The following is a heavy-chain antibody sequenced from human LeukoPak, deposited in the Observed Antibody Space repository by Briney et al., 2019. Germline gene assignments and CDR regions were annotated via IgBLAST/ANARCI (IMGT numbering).Heavy chain of an antibody. V-gene: IGHV3-21*01. Sequence: GGSLRLSCAASGFTFSSYSFNWVRQAPGKGLEWVSPVNTISSYIYYADSVKGRFTISRDNVENSVYLQMNSLRAEDSAVYYCARLRRNSDRSGFYYYYDNWGQGTLVTVSS. CDR3: ARLRRNSDRSGFYYYYDN. J-gene: IGHJ4*02. CDR1: GFTFSSYS. D-gene: IGHD3-22*01. CDR2: VNTISSYI.